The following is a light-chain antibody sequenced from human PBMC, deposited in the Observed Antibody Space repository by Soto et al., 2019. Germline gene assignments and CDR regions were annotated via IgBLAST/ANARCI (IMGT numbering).Light chain of an antibody. CDR2: DVT. CDR1: SGDVGAYDR. Sequence: QSAVTQPRSVSGSPGQSVTISCTGTSGDVGAYDRVSWYQHHPTKAPKLIIYDVTNRPSGVPYRFSGSKSGSTASLTISGLQAEDEADYYCCSHAGGSSWVFGGGTQLTVL. J-gene: IGLJ3*02. V-gene: IGLV2-11*01. CDR3: CSHAGGSSWV.